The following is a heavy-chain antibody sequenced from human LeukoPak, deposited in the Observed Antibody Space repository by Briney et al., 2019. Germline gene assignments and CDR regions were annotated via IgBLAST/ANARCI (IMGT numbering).Heavy chain of an antibody. V-gene: IGHV3-23*01. J-gene: IGHJ5*02. CDR3: AKEYGDYGPDWFDP. Sequence: GASLRLSCAASGFTFSNYAMNWVRQAPGKGLECVSGISASGGNTYYADSVEGRFTISRDNSKNTLYLQMHSLRAEDTAVYYCAKEYGDYGPDWFDPWGQGNLVTVSS. D-gene: IGHD4-17*01. CDR2: ISASGGNT. CDR1: GFTFSNYA.